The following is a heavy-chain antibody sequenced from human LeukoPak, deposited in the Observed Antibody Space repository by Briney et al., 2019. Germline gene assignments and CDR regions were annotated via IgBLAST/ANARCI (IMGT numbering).Heavy chain of an antibody. J-gene: IGHJ5*02. Sequence: PSETLSLTCTVSGASISGSYWNWVRQPPGRGLEWIGYVYSSGSTDYNPSLKSRVAISVDASKNQFSLKLSSVTAADTAVYYCAREKRMGNVRNNNWFDPWGQGTLVTVSS. D-gene: IGHD1-1*01. CDR3: AREKRMGNVRNNNWFDP. CDR1: GASISGSY. CDR2: VYSSGST. V-gene: IGHV4-59*12.